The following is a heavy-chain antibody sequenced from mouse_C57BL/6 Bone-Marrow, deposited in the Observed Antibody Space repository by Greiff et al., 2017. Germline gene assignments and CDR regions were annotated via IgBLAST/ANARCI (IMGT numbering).Heavy chain of an antibody. CDR3: ARSPITTVVEGFAY. V-gene: IGHV1-82*01. CDR2: IYPGDGDT. CDR1: GYAFSSSW. D-gene: IGHD1-1*01. Sequence: QVQLKQSGPELVKPGASVKISCKASGYAFSSSWMNWVKQRPGKGLEWIGRIYPGDGDTNYNGKFKGKATLTADKSSSTAYMQLSSLTSEDSAVYFCARSPITTVVEGFAYWGQGTLVTVSA. J-gene: IGHJ3*01.